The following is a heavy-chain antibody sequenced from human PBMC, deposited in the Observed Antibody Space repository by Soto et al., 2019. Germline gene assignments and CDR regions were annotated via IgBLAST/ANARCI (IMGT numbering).Heavy chain of an antibody. Sequence: GALRLSCAASGFTFSSYSMNWVRQAPGKGLEWVSSISSSSSYIYYADSVKGRFTISRDNAKNSLYLQMNSLRAEDTAVYYCARDQVPGTAAGFFYYYYGMDVWGQGTTVTVSS. J-gene: IGHJ6*02. CDR3: ARDQVPGTAAGFFYYYYGMDV. CDR2: ISSSSSYI. V-gene: IGHV3-21*01. CDR1: GFTFSSYS. D-gene: IGHD6-13*01.